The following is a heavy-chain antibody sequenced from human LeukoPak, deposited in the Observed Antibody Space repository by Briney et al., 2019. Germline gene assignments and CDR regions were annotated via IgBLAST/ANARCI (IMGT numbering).Heavy chain of an antibody. CDR1: GFSFSNYW. CDR2: VRTDGSET. D-gene: IGHD2-2*01. J-gene: IGHJ4*02. CDR3: ATTTRSSSWDY. V-gene: IGHV3-7*01. Sequence: GGSLRLSCAGSGFSFSNYWRSWVRQAPGKGLEGVANVRTDGSETQYVDSMKGRFTVSRDNSENSLYLRMSSLRAEDTAVYYCATTTRSSSWDYWGQGTLVTVSS.